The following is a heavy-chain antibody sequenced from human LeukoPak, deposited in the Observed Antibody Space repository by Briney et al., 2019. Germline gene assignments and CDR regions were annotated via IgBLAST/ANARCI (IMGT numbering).Heavy chain of an antibody. V-gene: IGHV1-69*04. J-gene: IGHJ4*02. CDR2: IIPILGIA. D-gene: IGHD3-16*01. Sequence: EASVKVSCKASGYTFNSYDINWVRQAPGQGLEWMGRIIPILGIANYAQKFQGRVTITADKSTSTAYMELSSLRSEDTAVYYCARDLIPRGTPDYWGQGTLVTVSS. CDR1: GYTFNSYD. CDR3: ARDLIPRGTPDY.